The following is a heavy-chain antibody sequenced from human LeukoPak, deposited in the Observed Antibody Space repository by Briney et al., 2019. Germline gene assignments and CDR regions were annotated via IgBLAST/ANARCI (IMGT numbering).Heavy chain of an antibody. Sequence: PSETLSLTCTVSGGSISSYYWSWIRQPPGKGLEWIGYIYYSGSTNYNPSLKSRVTISVDTSKNQFSLKLSSVTAADTAVFYCARLAGWEPFDDWGQGTLVTVSS. CDR2: IYYSGST. J-gene: IGHJ4*02. V-gene: IGHV4-59*01. D-gene: IGHD1-26*01. CDR1: GGSISSYY. CDR3: ARLAGWEPFDD.